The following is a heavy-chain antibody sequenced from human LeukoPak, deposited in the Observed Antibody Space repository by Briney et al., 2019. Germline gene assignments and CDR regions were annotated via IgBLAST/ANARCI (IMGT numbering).Heavy chain of an antibody. D-gene: IGHD2-2*01. V-gene: IGHV4-39*01. CDR1: GGSISSSSYY. CDR2: IYYSGST. J-gene: IGHJ5*02. Sequence: SETLSLTCTVSGGSISSSSYYWGWIRQPPGKGLEWIGSIYYSGSTYYNPSLKSRVTISVDTSKNQFSLKLSSVTAADTAVYYCARHRCSSTSCSATLNWFDPWGQGTLVTVSS. CDR3: ARHRCSSTSCSATLNWFDP.